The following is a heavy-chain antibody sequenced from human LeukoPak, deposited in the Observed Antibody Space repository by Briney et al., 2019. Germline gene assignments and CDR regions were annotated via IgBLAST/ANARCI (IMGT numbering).Heavy chain of an antibody. V-gene: IGHV3-9*01. CDR1: GFTFDDYV. Sequence: PGGSLRLSCAASGFTFDDYVMHWVRQAPGKGLEWVSGISWNSGSIDYADSVKGRFTISRDNGKNSLYLQMNSLRPEDTALYYCAKGRACSGGRCHYHFDDWGQGTLVTVSS. CDR3: AKGRACSGGRCHYHFDD. J-gene: IGHJ4*02. D-gene: IGHD2-15*01. CDR2: ISWNSGSI.